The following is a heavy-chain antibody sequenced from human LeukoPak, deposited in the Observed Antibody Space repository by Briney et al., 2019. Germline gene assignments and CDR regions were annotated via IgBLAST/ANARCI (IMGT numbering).Heavy chain of an antibody. Sequence: TLSLTCTVSGGSISSGSYYWSWIRQPAGKGLEWIGRIYTSGSTNYNPSLKSRVTISVDTSKNQFSLKLSSVTAADTAVYYCARAICSGGSCYSGPFDPWGQGTLVTVSS. CDR2: IYTSGST. CDR3: ARAICSGGSCYSGPFDP. CDR1: GGSISSGSYY. D-gene: IGHD2-15*01. V-gene: IGHV4-61*02. J-gene: IGHJ5*02.